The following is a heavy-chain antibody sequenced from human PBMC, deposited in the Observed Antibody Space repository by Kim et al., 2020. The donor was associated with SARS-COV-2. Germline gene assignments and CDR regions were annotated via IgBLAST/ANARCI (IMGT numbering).Heavy chain of an antibody. J-gene: IGHJ3*02. Sequence: GSLRLSCAASGFTFSSYGMHWVRQAPGKGLEWVAVISYDGSNKYYADSVKGRFTISRDNSKNTLYLQMNSLRAEDTAVYYCAKVAAGTVAFDIWGQGTMVTVSS. CDR1: GFTFSSYG. CDR3: AKVAAGTVAFDI. D-gene: IGHD6-13*01. V-gene: IGHV3-30*18. CDR2: ISYDGSNK.